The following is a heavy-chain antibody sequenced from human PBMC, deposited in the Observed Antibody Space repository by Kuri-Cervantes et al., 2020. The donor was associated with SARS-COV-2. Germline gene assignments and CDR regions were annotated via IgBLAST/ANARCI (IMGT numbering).Heavy chain of an antibody. CDR2: ISTTGTYK. J-gene: IGHJ4*02. Sequence: GGSLRLSCAASGFTFSDDYMTWVRQAPGMGLEWVADISTTGTYKNYADSVKGRFTISRDNAKNALFLQRKSRRGEDTAGEDGETAGRGGGDHGGQGTLVT. CDR1: GFTFSDDY. CDR3: ETAGRGGGDH. V-gene: IGHV3-11*06. D-gene: IGHD3-16*01.